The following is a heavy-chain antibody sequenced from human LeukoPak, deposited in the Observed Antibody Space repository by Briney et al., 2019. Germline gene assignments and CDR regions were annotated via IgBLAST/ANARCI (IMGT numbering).Heavy chain of an antibody. CDR2: INHSGST. J-gene: IGHJ4*02. CDR1: GGSFSGYY. Sequence: SETLSLTCAVYGGSFSGYYWSWIRQPPGKGLEWIGEINHSGSTNYNPSLKSRVTISVDTSKNQFSLKLSSVTAADTAVYYCASSGTTYYDILTGYSDPRYFDYWGQGTLITVSS. V-gene: IGHV4-34*01. CDR3: ASSGTTYYDILTGYSDPRYFDY. D-gene: IGHD3-9*01.